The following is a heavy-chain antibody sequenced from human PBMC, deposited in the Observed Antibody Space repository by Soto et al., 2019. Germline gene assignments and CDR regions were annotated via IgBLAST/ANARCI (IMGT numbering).Heavy chain of an antibody. Sequence: EVQLLESGGGLVQPGGSLRLSCAASGFTFSGYAMSWVRQAPGKGLGWVSAIGSGSPFYADSVKGRFTISRDNANSMLYLHLNSLRADDTAVYFCAQDLGSSWYHYNSFAPGGQGTLVTVS. CDR2: IGSGSP. CDR1: GFTFSGYA. J-gene: IGHJ5*02. CDR3: AQDLGSSWYHYNSFAP. V-gene: IGHV3-23*01. D-gene: IGHD6-13*01.